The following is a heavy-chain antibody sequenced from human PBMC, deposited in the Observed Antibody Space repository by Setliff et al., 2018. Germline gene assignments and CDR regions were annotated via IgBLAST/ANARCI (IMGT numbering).Heavy chain of an antibody. CDR3: AKPVLSPFDY. Sequence: PGGSLRLSCAASGFTFSGSSLHWVRQAPGKGLEWVAAISYDGTNTYHADSVKGRFTLSRDNSKNTLYLQMNSLRAEDTAVYYCAKPVLSPFDYWGQGTLVTVSS. J-gene: IGHJ4*02. V-gene: IGHV3-30*18. CDR1: GFTFSGSS. CDR2: ISYDGTNT.